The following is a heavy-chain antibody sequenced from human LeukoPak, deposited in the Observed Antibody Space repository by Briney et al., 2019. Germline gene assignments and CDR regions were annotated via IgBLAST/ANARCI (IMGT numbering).Heavy chain of an antibody. D-gene: IGHD3-22*01. V-gene: IGHV4-4*02. J-gene: IGHJ4*02. CDR2: IYHSGST. CDR3: ARLGDSSGYYAFDY. Sequence: SETLSLTCAVSGGSISSSNWWGWVRQPPGKGLEWIGEIYHSGSTNYNPSLKSRVTISVDKSRNQFSLKLSSVTAADTAVYYCARLGDSSGYYAFDYWGQGTLVTVSS. CDR1: GGSISSSNW.